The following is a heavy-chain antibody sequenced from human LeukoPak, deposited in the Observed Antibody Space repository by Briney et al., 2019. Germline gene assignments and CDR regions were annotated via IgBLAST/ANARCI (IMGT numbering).Heavy chain of an antibody. Sequence: SETLSLTCTVSGGSIGSYYWSWIRQPAGKGLEWIGRIYSSGSTNYNPSLKSRVTMSVDTSKNQFSLKLSSVTAADTAVYYCARGQYHLLYWYFDLWGRGTLVAVSS. CDR2: IYSSGST. CDR1: GGSIGSYY. CDR3: ARGQYHLLYWYFDL. V-gene: IGHV4-4*07. J-gene: IGHJ2*01. D-gene: IGHD2-2*01.